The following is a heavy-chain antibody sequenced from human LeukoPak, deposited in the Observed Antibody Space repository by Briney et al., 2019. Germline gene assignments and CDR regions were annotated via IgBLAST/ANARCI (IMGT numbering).Heavy chain of an antibody. D-gene: IGHD6-13*01. J-gene: IGHJ5*02. CDR3: AEGSRSWSPPLFDP. Sequence: SETLSLTCTVSGGSISSYYWSWIRQPPGKGLEWIGYIYTSGSTNYNPSLKSRVTISVDTSKNQFSLKLSSVTAADTAVYYCAEGSRSWSPPLFDPWGQGTLVTVSS. CDR1: GGSISSYY. CDR2: IYTSGST. V-gene: IGHV4-4*09.